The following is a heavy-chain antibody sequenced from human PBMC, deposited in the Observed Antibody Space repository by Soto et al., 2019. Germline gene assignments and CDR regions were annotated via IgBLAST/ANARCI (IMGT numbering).Heavy chain of an antibody. CDR2: IFYSGST. Sequence: SETLSLTCTVSGGSISSGDYYWSWIRQPPGKGLEWIGYIFYSGSTYYNPSLKSRVTISVHTSKNQLSLKLSSVTAADTAVYYCARGCSGDSCYSYYYGMDVWGQGTTVTVSS. J-gene: IGHJ6*02. V-gene: IGHV4-30-4*01. D-gene: IGHD2-15*01. CDR3: ARGCSGDSCYSYYYGMDV. CDR1: GGSISSGDYY.